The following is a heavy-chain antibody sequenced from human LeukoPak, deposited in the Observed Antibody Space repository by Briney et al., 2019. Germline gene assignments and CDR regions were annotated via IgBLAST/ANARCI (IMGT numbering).Heavy chain of an antibody. CDR2: ISHSGRP. J-gene: IGHJ6*03. D-gene: IGHD4-17*01. Sequence: SETLSLTCTVSNYSISDGYYRGWIRQPPGKGLEWIASISHSGRPYYNPSLKSRVTMSLDTSKNQFSLKLTSVTAADTVVIYCVRLGDSGHMDVWGKGTTVTVSS. CDR1: NYSISDGYY. V-gene: IGHV4-38-2*02. CDR3: VRLGDSGHMDV.